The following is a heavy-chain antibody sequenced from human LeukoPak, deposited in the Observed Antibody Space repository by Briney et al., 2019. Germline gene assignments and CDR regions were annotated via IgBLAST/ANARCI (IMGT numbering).Heavy chain of an antibody. CDR3: ARADALVELGY. J-gene: IGHJ4*02. Sequence: PGGSLRLSCAASGFTFSSYAMHWVRQAPGKGLEWVAVISYDGSNKYYADSVKGRFTISRDNSKNTLYLQMNSLRAEDTAVYYCARADALVELGYWGQGTLVTVSS. CDR2: ISYDGSNK. D-gene: IGHD3-3*02. V-gene: IGHV3-30*04. CDR1: GFTFSSYA.